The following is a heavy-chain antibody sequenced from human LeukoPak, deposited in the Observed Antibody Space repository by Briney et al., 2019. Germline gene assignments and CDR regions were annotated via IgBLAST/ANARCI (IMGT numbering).Heavy chain of an antibody. D-gene: IGHD5-18*01. Sequence: LSLTCTVSGGSISSGGYYWSWVRQAPGKGLEWVSAISGSGGSTYYADSVKGRFTISRDNSKNTLYLQMNSLRAEDTAVYYCAKRTLGYSSLFDYWGQGTLVTVSS. J-gene: IGHJ4*02. CDR2: ISGSGGST. CDR1: GGSISSGGYY. CDR3: AKRTLGYSSLFDY. V-gene: IGHV3-23*01.